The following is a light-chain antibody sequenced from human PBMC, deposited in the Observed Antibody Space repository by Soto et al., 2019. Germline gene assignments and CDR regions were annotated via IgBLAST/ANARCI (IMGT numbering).Light chain of an antibody. CDR3: QQRNIWPPVT. CDR1: QSVSSSY. J-gene: IGKJ5*01. V-gene: IGKV3D-20*02. CDR2: GAS. Sequence: EMLLTQSPGTLSFSPGEIATLSFRSSQSVSSSYLAWYQQKPGQAPRLLIYGASSRATGIPARFSGSGSGTDFTLTIGSLEPEDSAVYYCQQRNIWPPVTFGQGTRLEIK.